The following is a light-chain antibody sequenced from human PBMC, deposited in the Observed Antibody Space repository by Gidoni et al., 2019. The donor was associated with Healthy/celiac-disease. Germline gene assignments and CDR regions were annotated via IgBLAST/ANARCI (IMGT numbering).Light chain of an antibody. V-gene: IGLV3-1*01. Sequence: SYELTQPPAVSVSPGQTASITCSGDKLGDKYVCWYKQKPGQSPVVVIYQDTKRPSGIPERFSGSNSGNTATLTISGTQAMDEADYYCQAWDSSGYVFGTGTKVTVL. CDR3: QAWDSSGYV. CDR1: KLGDKY. CDR2: QDT. J-gene: IGLJ1*01.